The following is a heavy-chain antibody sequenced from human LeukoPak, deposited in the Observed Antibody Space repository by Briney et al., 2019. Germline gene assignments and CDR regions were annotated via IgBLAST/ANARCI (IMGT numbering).Heavy chain of an antibody. D-gene: IGHD3-22*01. CDR2: IRSKAYGGTT. CDR1: GLTVSSNY. Sequence: GGSLRLSCAASGLTVSSNYMSWVRQAPGKGLEWVGFIRSKAYGGTTEYAASVKGRFTISRDDSKSIAYLQMNSLKTEDTAVYYCTRARGNYYDSSGYGPRRVGRVYYFDYWGQGTLVTVSS. J-gene: IGHJ4*02. V-gene: IGHV3-49*04. CDR3: TRARGNYYDSSGYGPRRVGRVYYFDY.